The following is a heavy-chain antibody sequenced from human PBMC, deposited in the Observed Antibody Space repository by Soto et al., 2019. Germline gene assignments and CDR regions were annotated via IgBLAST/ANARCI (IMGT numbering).Heavy chain of an antibody. Sequence: GGSLRLSCAASGFTFSSYWMSWVRQAPGKGLEWVANIKQDGSEKYYVDSVKGRLTISRDNAKNSLYLQMNSLRAEDTAVYYCARVCGDIVATISFGYYYYYMDVWGKGTTVTVSS. CDR3: ARVCGDIVATISFGYYYYYMDV. V-gene: IGHV3-7*01. CDR1: GFTFSSYW. D-gene: IGHD5-12*01. CDR2: IKQDGSEK. J-gene: IGHJ6*03.